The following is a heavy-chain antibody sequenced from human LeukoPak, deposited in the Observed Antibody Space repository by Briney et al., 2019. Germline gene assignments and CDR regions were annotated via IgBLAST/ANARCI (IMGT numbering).Heavy chain of an antibody. CDR3: ARDMEYQPPQQGSYYYYMDV. CDR2: INPNSGGT. D-gene: IGHD2-2*01. V-gene: IGHV1-2*02. Sequence: GASVKVSCKASGYTFTGYYMHWVRQAPGQGLEWMGWINPNSGGTNYAQKFQGRVTMTRDTSISTAYMELSRLRSDDTAVYYCARDMEYQPPQQGSYYYYMDVWGKGTTVTVSS. CDR1: GYTFTGYY. J-gene: IGHJ6*03.